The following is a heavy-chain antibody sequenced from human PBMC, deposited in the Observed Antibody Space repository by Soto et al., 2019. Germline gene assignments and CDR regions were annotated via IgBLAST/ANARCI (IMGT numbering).Heavy chain of an antibody. Sequence: QLQLQESGPGLVKPSETLSLTCTVSGGSISSSSYYWGWIRQPPGKGLEWIGSIYYSGSTYYNPSPKSRLTIAVNTSKTRFSLRLSSVTAADTAVYYCARLLVVVVKDSDGMDVWGQGTTVTVSS. V-gene: IGHV4-39*01. CDR1: GGSISSSSYY. D-gene: IGHD2-15*01. J-gene: IGHJ6*02. CDR2: IYYSGST. CDR3: ARLLVVVVKDSDGMDV.